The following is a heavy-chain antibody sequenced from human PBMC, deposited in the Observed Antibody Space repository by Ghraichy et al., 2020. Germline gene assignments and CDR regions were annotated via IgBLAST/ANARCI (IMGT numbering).Heavy chain of an antibody. CDR1: GYTFTGYY. CDR3: ARDFWGRDCGGDGYLSSDYYYYYDGMDV. CDR2: INPNSGGT. V-gene: IGHV1-2*02. D-gene: IGHD2-21*02. J-gene: IGHJ6*02. Sequence: ASVKVSCKASGYTFTGYYMHWVRQAPGQGLEWMGWINPNSGGTNYAQKFQGRVTMTRDTSISTAYMELSRLRSDDTAVYYCARDFWGRDCGGDGYLSSDYYYYYDGMDVWGQGTTVTVSS.